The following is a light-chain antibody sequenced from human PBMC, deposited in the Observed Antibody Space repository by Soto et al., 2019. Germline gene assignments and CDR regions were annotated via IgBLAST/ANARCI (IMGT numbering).Light chain of an antibody. CDR1: QSISTW. Sequence: DIQMTQSPSTLSASVGDRVTITCRASQSISTWLAWYQQKSGKAPKLLIYEASTLKSGVPSRFSGSGSGTEFTLTISSLQPDDFATYYCQHYNSYSEAFGQGTKVDI. CDR3: QHYNSYSEA. CDR2: EAS. V-gene: IGKV1-5*03. J-gene: IGKJ1*01.